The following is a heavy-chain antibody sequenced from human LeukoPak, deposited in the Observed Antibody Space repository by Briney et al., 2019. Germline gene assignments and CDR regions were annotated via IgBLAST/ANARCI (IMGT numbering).Heavy chain of an antibody. D-gene: IGHD1-7*01. CDR1: GGTFSSYA. CDR3: ARPVVGTTTYFQH. CDR2: IIPIFGTA. J-gene: IGHJ1*01. Sequence: GSSVKVPCKASGGTFSSYAISWVRQAPGQGLEWMGGIIPIFGTANYAQKFQGRVTITTDESTSTAYMELSSLRSEDTAVYYCARPVVGTTTYFQHWGQGTLVTVSS. V-gene: IGHV1-69*05.